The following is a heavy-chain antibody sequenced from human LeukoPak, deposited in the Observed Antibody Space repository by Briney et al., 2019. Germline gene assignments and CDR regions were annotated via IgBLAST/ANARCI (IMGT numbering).Heavy chain of an antibody. CDR3: ARGEVGAPNYFDY. CDR1: GFTFSSYS. D-gene: IGHD1-26*01. CDR2: ISSSSSYI. Sequence: TGGSLRLSCAASGFTFSSYSMNWVRQAPGKGLEWVSSISSSSSYIYYADSVKGRFTISRDNAKTSLYLQMNSLRAEDTAVYYCARGEVGAPNYFDYWGQGTLVTVSS. V-gene: IGHV3-21*01. J-gene: IGHJ4*02.